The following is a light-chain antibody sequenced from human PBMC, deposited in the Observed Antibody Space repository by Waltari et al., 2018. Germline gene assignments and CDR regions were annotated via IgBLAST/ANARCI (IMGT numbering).Light chain of an antibody. J-gene: IGKJ4*01. CDR1: QSVDKY. CDR3: QLRTYWPALT. Sequence: EIVLTQSPATLSLSPGERATPSCRASQSVDKYFAWYQKKPGQAPRLLIYDTSIRATGIPARFSGSGSGTDFTLTISSLEPEDFAVYYCQLRTYWPALTFGGGTKVEIK. V-gene: IGKV3-11*01. CDR2: DTS.